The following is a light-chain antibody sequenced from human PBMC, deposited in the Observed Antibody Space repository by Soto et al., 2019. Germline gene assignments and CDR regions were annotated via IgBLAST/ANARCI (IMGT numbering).Light chain of an antibody. CDR3: QQYGSSPVT. Sequence: EIVLTQSPGTLSLSPGERATLSCRASQSVSSSYLAWYQQKPGQAPRLLIYGASSRATGIPDRFSGSGSGTDFPLTISRLEPEEFAVYYCQQYGSSPVTFGQGTKVEIK. CDR2: GAS. CDR1: QSVSSSY. V-gene: IGKV3-20*01. J-gene: IGKJ1*01.